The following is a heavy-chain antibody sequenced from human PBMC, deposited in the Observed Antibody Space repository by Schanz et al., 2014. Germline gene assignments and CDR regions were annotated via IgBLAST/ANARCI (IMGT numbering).Heavy chain of an antibody. CDR1: RFTFSDYW. CDR2: MNQDGSVK. D-gene: IGHD5-12*01. J-gene: IGHJ4*02. Sequence: VQLVESGGGLVQPGGSLRLSCAASRFTFSDYWMSWVRQAPGKGLEWVANMNQDGSVKNYVDSVKGRFTISRDNAKNSLYLQMNSLRAEDTAVYYCAKGFGGYDLVLDYWGQGTLVTVSS. CDR3: AKGFGGYDLVLDY. V-gene: IGHV3-7*01.